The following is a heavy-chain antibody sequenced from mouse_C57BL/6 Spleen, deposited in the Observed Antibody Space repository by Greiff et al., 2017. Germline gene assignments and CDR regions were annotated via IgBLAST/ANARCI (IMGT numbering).Heavy chain of an antibody. J-gene: IGHJ2*01. CDR2: IYPGDGDT. Sequence: QVQLKQSGAELVKPGASVKISCKASGYAFSSYWMNWVKQRPGKGHEWIGQIYPGDGDTNYNGKFKGKATLTADKSSSTAYMQLSSLTSEDSAVYFCASQRRNYYGSSYENYWGQGTTLTVSS. D-gene: IGHD1-1*01. CDR3: ASQRRNYYGSSYENY. CDR1: GYAFSSYW. V-gene: IGHV1-80*01.